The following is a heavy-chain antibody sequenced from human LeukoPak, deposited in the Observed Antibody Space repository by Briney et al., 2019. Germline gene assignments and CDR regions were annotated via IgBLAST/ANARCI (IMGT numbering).Heavy chain of an antibody. Sequence: SETLSLTCTVSGGSIRTSSYYWGWIRQPPGKGLEWIGGIFYSGSTYYNPSLKSRVTISVDTSKNQFSLKLSSVTAADTAVYYCASVITIFGVVTDAFDIWGQGTMVTVSS. J-gene: IGHJ3*02. CDR1: GGSIRTSSYY. CDR3: ASVITIFGVVTDAFDI. V-gene: IGHV4-39*07. D-gene: IGHD3-3*01. CDR2: IFYSGST.